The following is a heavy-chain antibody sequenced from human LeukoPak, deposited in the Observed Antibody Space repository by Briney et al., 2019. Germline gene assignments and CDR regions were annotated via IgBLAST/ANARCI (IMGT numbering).Heavy chain of an antibody. Sequence: PSETLSLTCAVSGGSISSSNWWSCGRQPPGKGLEWSGEIYHSGSTNYNPSLKSRVTISVEKYKSQLSLTLSSVTAADTAVSYCARGPYGFDYWGQGTLVTVSS. J-gene: IGHJ4*02. CDR3: ARGPYGFDY. V-gene: IGHV4-4*02. D-gene: IGHD3-10*01. CDR1: GGSISSSNW. CDR2: IYHSGST.